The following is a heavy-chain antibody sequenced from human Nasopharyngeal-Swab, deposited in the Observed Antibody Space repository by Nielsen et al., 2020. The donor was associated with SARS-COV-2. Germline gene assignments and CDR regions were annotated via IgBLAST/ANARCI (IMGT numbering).Heavy chain of an antibody. V-gene: IGHV4-59*01. Sequence: GSLRLSCAASGFTFSSYEMNWVRQPPGKGLEWIGYVVYSGRTNYNPSLKSRVTISVDTSKDQFSLKLNSVTAADTAMYFCARTTTTTPFDSWGQGTLVAVSS. CDR1: GFTFSSYE. D-gene: IGHD1-1*01. J-gene: IGHJ4*02. CDR3: ARTTTTTPFDS. CDR2: VVYSGRT.